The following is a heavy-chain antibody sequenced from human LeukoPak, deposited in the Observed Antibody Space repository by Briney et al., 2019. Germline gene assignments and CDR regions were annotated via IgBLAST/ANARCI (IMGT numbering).Heavy chain of an antibody. CDR2: ISFDSNNK. J-gene: IGHJ5*02. V-gene: IGHV3-30*04. CDR3: AREKIASSGNNWFDP. D-gene: IGHD6-13*01. Sequence: GGSLRLSCAASGFTFSSFAMHWVRQAPGKGLDWVAVISFDSNNKYYADSVRGRFTISRDNSKNTLYLQINSLRSEDTALYYCAREKIASSGNNWFDPWGQGTLVTVSP. CDR1: GFTFSSFA.